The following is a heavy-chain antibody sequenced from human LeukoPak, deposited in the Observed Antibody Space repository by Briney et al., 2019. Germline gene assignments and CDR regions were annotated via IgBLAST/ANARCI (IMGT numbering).Heavy chain of an antibody. CDR2: INPNSGGT. CDR3: ARGSEYQLLSGTGSGY. J-gene: IGHJ4*02. Sequence: ASVKVSCKASGYTFTGYYMHWVRQAPGQGLEWMGWINPNSGGTNYAQKFQGRVTMTRDTSISTAYMELSRLRSDDTAVYYCARGSEYQLLSGTGSGYWGQGTLVTVSS. D-gene: IGHD2-2*01. V-gene: IGHV1-2*02. CDR1: GYTFTGYY.